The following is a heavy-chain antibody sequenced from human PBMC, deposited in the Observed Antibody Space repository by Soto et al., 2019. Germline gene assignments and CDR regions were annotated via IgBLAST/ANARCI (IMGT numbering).Heavy chain of an antibody. D-gene: IGHD6-25*01. CDR3: ARALGEAATIYY. CDR2: ISYDGSNK. Sequence: GGSLRPSCAASGFTFSSYAMHWVRQAPGKGLEWVAVISYDGSNKYYADSVKGRFTISRDNSKNTLYLQMNSLRAEDTAVYYCARALGEAATIYYWGQGTLVTVSS. J-gene: IGHJ4*02. V-gene: IGHV3-30-3*01. CDR1: GFTFSSYA.